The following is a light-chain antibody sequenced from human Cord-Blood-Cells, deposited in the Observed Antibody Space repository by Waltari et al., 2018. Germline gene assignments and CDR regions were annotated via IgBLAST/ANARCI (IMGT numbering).Light chain of an antibody. J-gene: IGLJ3*02. V-gene: IGLV2-14*01. Sequence: QSALTQPASVSGSPGQSITISCTGTSSDVGGYNYVSWYQQHPGKAPKLMIYDVSKRTSGVSNRFSGSKSGNTASLTISGLQAEDEDDYYCSSYTSSSTWVFGGGTKLTVL. CDR1: SSDVGGYNY. CDR2: DVS. CDR3: SSYTSSSTWV.